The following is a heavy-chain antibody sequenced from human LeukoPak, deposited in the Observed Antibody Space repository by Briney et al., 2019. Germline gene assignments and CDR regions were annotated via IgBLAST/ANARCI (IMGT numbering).Heavy chain of an antibody. V-gene: IGHV1-18*01. J-gene: IGHJ4*02. CDR1: GYRFTSYG. CDR3: ARGGDGDILTGLVFDY. D-gene: IGHD3-9*01. CDR2: ISAYNGNT. Sequence: ASVKLSCKASGYRFTSYGISWVRQAPGQGLEWMGWISAYNGNTKYAQKLQGRVSITTDPSTSTAYMELRSLRSDDTAVYYCARGGDGDILTGLVFDYWGQGTLVTVSS.